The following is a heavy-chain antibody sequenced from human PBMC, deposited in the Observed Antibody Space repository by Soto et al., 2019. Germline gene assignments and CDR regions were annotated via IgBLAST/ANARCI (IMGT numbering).Heavy chain of an antibody. J-gene: IGHJ6*02. Sequence: ASVNVSCKASGYTFTGYYMHWVRQAPGQGLEWMGWINPNSGGTNYAQKFQGWVTMTRDTSISTAYMELSRLRSDDTAVYYCARDKYYYGSGSYSSGEDYYYGMDVWGQGTTVTVSS. V-gene: IGHV1-2*04. CDR3: ARDKYYYGSGSYSSGEDYYYGMDV. CDR1: GYTFTGYY. D-gene: IGHD3-10*01. CDR2: INPNSGGT.